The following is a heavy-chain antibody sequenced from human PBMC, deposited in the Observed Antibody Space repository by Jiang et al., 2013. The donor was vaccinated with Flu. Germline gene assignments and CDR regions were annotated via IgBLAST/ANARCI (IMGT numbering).Heavy chain of an antibody. CDR3: ARTAHIAARYYFDY. CDR2: ISSSSSYI. J-gene: IGHJ4*02. CDR1: GFTFSSYS. Sequence: VQLVESGGGLVKPGGSLRLSCAASGFTFSSYSMNWVRQAPGKGLEWVSSISSSSSYIYYADSVKGRFTISRDNAKNSLYLQMNSLRAEDTAVYYCARTAHIAARYYFDYWGQGTLVTVSS. V-gene: IGHV3-21*01. D-gene: IGHD6-6*01.